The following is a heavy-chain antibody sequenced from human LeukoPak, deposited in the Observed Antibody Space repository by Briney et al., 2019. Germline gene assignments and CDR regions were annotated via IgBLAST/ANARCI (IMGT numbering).Heavy chain of an antibody. CDR2: ISAYNGNT. Sequence: ASVKVSCKASGYTFTSYGISWVRQATGQGLEWMGWISAYNGNTNYAQKLQGRVTMTTDTSTSTAYMELRSLRSDDTAVYYCARVVITFGGVSVGLDYWGQGTLVTVSS. CDR3: ARVVITFGGVSVGLDY. CDR1: GYTFTSYG. J-gene: IGHJ4*02. V-gene: IGHV1-18*01. D-gene: IGHD3-16*02.